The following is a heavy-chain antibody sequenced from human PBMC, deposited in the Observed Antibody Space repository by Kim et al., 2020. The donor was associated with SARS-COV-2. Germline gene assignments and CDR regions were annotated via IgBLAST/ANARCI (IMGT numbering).Heavy chain of an antibody. Sequence: GESLKISCKGSGYSFTSYWISWVRQIPGKGLEWMGRIDPSDSYTNYSPSFQGHVTISADKSISTAYLQWSSLKASDTAMYYCARLFTDFEGSGYWGYYGMHGWGQGTTVTVSS. CDR2: IDPSDSYT. CDR1: GYSFTSYW. D-gene: IGHD3-10*01. J-gene: IGHJ6*02. CDR3: ARLFTDFEGSGYWGYYGMHG. V-gene: IGHV5-10-1*01.